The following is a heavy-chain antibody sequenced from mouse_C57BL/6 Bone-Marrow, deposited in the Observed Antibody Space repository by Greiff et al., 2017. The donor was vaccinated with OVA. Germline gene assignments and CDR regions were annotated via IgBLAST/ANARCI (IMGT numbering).Heavy chain of an antibody. CDR3: ARGYYGSSLFAY. D-gene: IGHD1-1*01. V-gene: IGHV3-6*01. CDR1: GYSITSGYY. J-gene: IGHJ3*01. CDR2: ISYDGSN. Sequence: EVQLQQSGPGLVKPSQSLSLTCSVPGYSITSGYYWNWIRQFPGNKLEWMGYISYDGSNNYNPSLKNRISITRDTSKNQFFLKLNSVTTEDTATYYCARGYYGSSLFAYWGQGTLVTVSA.